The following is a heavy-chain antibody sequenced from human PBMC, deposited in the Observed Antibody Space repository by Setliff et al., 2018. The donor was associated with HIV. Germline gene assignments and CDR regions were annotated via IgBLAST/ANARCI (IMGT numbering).Heavy chain of an antibody. CDR2: ISYDGSNK. D-gene: IGHD2-15*01. CDR3: AKESGLYSSAPYYLDS. CDR1: GFTFSSYG. Sequence: GGSLRLSCAASGFTFSSYGIHWVRQAPGKGLEWVAVISYDGSNKYYADSVKGRFTISRDNSKNTLYLQMNSLRAEDTAVYYCAKESGLYSSAPYYLDSWGQGTLVTVSS. V-gene: IGHV3-30*18. J-gene: IGHJ4*02.